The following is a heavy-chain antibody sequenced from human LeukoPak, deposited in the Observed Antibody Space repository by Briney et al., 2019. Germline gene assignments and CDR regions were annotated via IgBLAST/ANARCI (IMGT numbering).Heavy chain of an antibody. Sequence: GGSLRLSCAASRDTLSSYSMNWVRQAPGKGLEWLSYISYVSGARYYAESVKGRFTISRDNAKSSVYLEMNSLRDEDTAVYFCLGERDGGYDYIHAECWGQGTLVTVSS. CDR3: LGERDGGYDYIHAEC. D-gene: IGHD5-12*01. CDR1: RDTLSSYS. V-gene: IGHV3-48*02. CDR2: ISYVSGAR. J-gene: IGHJ4*02.